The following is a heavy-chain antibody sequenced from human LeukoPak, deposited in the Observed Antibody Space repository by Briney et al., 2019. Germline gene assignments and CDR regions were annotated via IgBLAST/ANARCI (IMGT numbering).Heavy chain of an antibody. CDR3: GYTNNFYH. CDR1: GLSISGQW. D-gene: IGHD3-16*02. Sequence: GGSLRLSCVASGLSISGQWMNWVRQAPGQGLEWVANIKHDESEEHYVDSVKGRFTISRDDARNSVSLQMNSVRAEDTAVYYCGYTNNFYHWGQGTLVVVSS. J-gene: IGHJ4*02. CDR2: IKHDESEE. V-gene: IGHV3-7*01.